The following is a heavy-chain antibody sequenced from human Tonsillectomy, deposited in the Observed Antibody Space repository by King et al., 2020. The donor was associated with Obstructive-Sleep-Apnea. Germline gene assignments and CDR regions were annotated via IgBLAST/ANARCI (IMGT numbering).Heavy chain of an antibody. J-gene: IGHJ4*02. CDR3: AKDSMDYDTLTGPVDY. D-gene: IGHD3-9*01. CDR2: ISGSGGST. V-gene: IGHV3-23*04. CDR1: GFTFRSYA. Sequence: VQLVESGGGLVQPGGSLRLSCAGSGFTFRSYAMSWVRQAPGKGLEWVSGISGSGGSTYYADSVKGRFTISRDHSNNTLYLQMNSLRAEDTAVYYCAKDSMDYDTLTGPVDYWGQGTLVTVSS.